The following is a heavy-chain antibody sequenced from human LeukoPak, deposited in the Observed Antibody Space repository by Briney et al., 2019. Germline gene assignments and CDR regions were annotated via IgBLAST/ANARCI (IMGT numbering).Heavy chain of an antibody. CDR1: GGSISSSSYY. CDR3: ARGGMTTPLLHDAFDI. V-gene: IGHV4-39*07. J-gene: IGHJ3*02. Sequence: KASETLSLTCTVSGGSISSSSYYWGWIRQPPGKGLEWIASIYYSGSTYDNPSLKSRVTISVDTSMNQFSLELSSVTAADTAVYYCARGGMTTPLLHDAFDIWGQGTMVTVSS. D-gene: IGHD4-11*01. CDR2: IYYSGST.